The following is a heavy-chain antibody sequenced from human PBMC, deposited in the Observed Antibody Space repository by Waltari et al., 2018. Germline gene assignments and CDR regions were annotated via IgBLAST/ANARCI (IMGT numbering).Heavy chain of an antibody. CDR2: IRQDGNEI. V-gene: IGHV3-7*01. D-gene: IGHD2-8*02. J-gene: IGHJ3*02. CDR1: GFSGSAYW. Sequence: EAQLVESGGGLVQPGGSLRLSCVASGFSGSAYWMVWVRQAPGKGVVWVASIRQDGNEIHDVDSVKGRFTISRDNAKNSAYVQMDSLRVEDTGVYYCARGAAFTGRGFNMWGQGTVVTVSS. CDR3: ARGAAFTGRGFNM.